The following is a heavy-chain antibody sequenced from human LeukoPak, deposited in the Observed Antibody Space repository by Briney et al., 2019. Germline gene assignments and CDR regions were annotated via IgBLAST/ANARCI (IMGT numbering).Heavy chain of an antibody. V-gene: IGHV3-7*01. Sequence: PGGSLRLSCAASGFTFSSYEMNWVRQAPGKGLEWVAIVNQGGAQNYYVDSVKGRFTISRDNAENSLYLQMNSLRAEDTAVYYCAREHYFYYLDAWGKGTTVTVSS. CDR3: AREHYFYYLDA. CDR1: GFTFSSYE. J-gene: IGHJ6*03. CDR2: VNQGGAQN.